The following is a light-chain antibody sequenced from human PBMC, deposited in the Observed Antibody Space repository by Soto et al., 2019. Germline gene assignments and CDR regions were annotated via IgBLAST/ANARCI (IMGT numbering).Light chain of an antibody. Sequence: EIVMTQSPATLSVSPGERATLSCRASQSVSSNLAWYQQKPGQAPRLLIYGASTRATGIPARFSGSRSGTEFTLTISSLQSEDFAVYYCQQYNDWPPINFGQRKRLEIK. CDR3: QQYNDWPPIN. J-gene: IGKJ5*01. CDR2: GAS. CDR1: QSVSSN. V-gene: IGKV3-15*01.